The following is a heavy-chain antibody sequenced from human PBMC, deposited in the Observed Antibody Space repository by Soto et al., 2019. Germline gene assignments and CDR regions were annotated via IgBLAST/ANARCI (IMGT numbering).Heavy chain of an antibody. J-gene: IGHJ6*02. CDR1: GFTFSSYG. V-gene: IGHV3-30*18. Sequence: PGGSLRLSCAASGFTFSSYGMHWVRQAPGKGLEWVAVISYDGSNKYYADSVKGRFTISRDNSKNTLYLQMNSLRAEDTAVYYCAKAELSYYYCYGMDVWGQGTTVTVSS. D-gene: IGHD1-7*01. CDR3: AKAELSYYYCYGMDV. CDR2: ISYDGSNK.